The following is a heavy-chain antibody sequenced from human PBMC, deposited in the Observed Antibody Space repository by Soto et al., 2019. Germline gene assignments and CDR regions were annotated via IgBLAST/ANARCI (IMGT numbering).Heavy chain of an antibody. V-gene: IGHV1-18*01. Sequence: ASVKVSCKASGYTFTNSGISWVRQAPGQGLEWMGWISTDNGNTNYAQHLQGRVSMTTDTSTSTAYMDLRSLRSDDTAVYYCAKDLGWPRPSYPDYWGQGIRVTVSS. J-gene: IGHJ4*02. CDR3: AKDLGWPRPSYPDY. D-gene: IGHD5-12*01. CDR2: ISTDNGNT. CDR1: GYTFTNSG.